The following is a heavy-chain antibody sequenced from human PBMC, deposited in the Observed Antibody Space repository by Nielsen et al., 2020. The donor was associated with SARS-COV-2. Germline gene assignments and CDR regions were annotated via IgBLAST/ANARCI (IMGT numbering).Heavy chain of an antibody. Sequence: GGSLRLSCAASGFSFSTHWMNWVRQAPGKGLEWLSYISPSGSTIYYADSVKGRFTNSRDNAKNSLYLQMNSLRAEDTAVYYCARNYYDSSGYSDGFDYWGQGTLVTVSS. CDR2: ISPSGSTI. CDR1: GFSFSTHW. D-gene: IGHD3-22*01. J-gene: IGHJ4*02. V-gene: IGHV3-48*04. CDR3: ARNYYDSSGYSDGFDY.